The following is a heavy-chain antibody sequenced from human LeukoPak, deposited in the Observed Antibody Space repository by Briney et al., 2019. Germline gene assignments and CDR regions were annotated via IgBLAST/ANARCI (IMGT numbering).Heavy chain of an antibody. CDR3: AKGDSGFYFYFDY. Sequence: GKSLRLSCAASEFTFSNYGMHWVRQAPGKGLEWVAGISSDGSEEYYADSVEGRFTISRDNPKNTLYLEMNSLRAEDTAVYYCAKGDSGFYFYFDYWGQGTLVTVSS. V-gene: IGHV3-30*18. J-gene: IGHJ4*02. CDR2: ISSDGSEE. D-gene: IGHD3-22*01. CDR1: EFTFSNYG.